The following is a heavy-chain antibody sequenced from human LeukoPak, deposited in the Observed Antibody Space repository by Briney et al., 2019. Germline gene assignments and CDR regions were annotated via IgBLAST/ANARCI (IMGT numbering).Heavy chain of an antibody. CDR3: ARRTRYYYDSSGYYRY. D-gene: IGHD3-22*01. V-gene: IGHV4-34*01. J-gene: IGHJ4*02. CDR2: INHSGGT. Sequence: SETLSLTCAVYGGSFSGYYWSWIRQPPGKGLEWIGEINHSGGTNYNPSLKSRVTISVDTSKNQFSLKLSSVTAADTAVYYCARRTRYYYDSSGYYRYWGQGTLVTVSS. CDR1: GGSFSGYY.